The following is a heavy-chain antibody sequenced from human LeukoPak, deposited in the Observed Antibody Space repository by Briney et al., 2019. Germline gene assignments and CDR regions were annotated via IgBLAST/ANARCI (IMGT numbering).Heavy chain of an antibody. V-gene: IGHV1-46*02. CDR3: ASGGVYRGGAFDI. Sequence: ASVKVSCKASGSTFNTYYIHWVRQAPGQGLEWVGIINPTSGRASYAQKFQGRVTMTTDTSTYTLDMELSSLTPEDTAVYYRASGGVYRGGAFDIWGLGTMVTVSS. CDR1: GSTFNTYY. D-gene: IGHD2-8*02. CDR2: INPTSGRA. J-gene: IGHJ3*02.